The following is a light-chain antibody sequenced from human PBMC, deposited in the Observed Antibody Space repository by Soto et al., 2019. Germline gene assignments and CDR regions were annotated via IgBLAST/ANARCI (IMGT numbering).Light chain of an antibody. V-gene: IGKV3D-15*01. CDR3: QQYDSWPLT. CDR1: QSVDSN. Sequence: EIVMTQSPGTLSLSTGEGATLSCRASQSVDSNLAWYQQKPGQAPRLLFYGASTGPTGIPDRFSGSGSGTEFTLTISSLQSEDFAVYFCQQYDSWPLTFGGGTKVEIK. J-gene: IGKJ4*01. CDR2: GAS.